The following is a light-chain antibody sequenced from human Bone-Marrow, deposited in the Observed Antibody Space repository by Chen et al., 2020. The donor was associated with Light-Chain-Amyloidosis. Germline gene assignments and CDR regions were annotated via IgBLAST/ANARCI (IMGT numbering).Light chain of an antibody. CDR2: EDD. V-gene: IGLV6-57*01. Sequence: NFMLTQPHSVSDSPGMMLIITYPRSSGSIATNFVQWYHQRPGSSPTTVLYEDDQRPSRVPDRLSGSIDRSSNSASLTISGLKTEDEADYYCKSYQGSSQRVFGGGTKLTVL. CDR3: KSYQGSSQRV. CDR1: SGSIATNF. J-gene: IGLJ3*02.